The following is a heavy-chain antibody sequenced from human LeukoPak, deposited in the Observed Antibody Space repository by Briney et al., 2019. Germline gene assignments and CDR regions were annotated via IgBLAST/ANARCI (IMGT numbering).Heavy chain of an antibody. V-gene: IGHV1-2*02. CDR1: GYTFTGYY. CDR3: ARDGGYSYGYVRAYYYMDV. Sequence: ASVKVSCKASGYTFTGYYMHWVRQAPGQGLEWMGWINPNSGGTNYAQKFQGRVTMTRDTSISTAYMELSRLRSDDTAVYYCARDGGYSYGYVRAYYYMDVWGKGTTVTVSS. CDR2: INPNSGGT. D-gene: IGHD5-18*01. J-gene: IGHJ6*03.